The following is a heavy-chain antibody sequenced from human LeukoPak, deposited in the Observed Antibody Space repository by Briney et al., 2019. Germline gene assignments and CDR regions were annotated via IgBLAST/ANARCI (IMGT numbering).Heavy chain of an antibody. CDR3: AKDRFDIVVVVAATNWFDP. CDR1: GFTFSSYA. V-gene: IGHV3-23*01. J-gene: IGHJ5*02. CDR2: ISGSGDST. Sequence: GGSLRPSCAASGFTFSSYAMSWVRQAPGKGLEWVSVISGSGDSTYYADSVKGRFTISRDNSKNTLYLQMNSLRAEDTAVYYCAKDRFDIVVVVAATNWFDPWGQGTLVTVSS. D-gene: IGHD2-15*01.